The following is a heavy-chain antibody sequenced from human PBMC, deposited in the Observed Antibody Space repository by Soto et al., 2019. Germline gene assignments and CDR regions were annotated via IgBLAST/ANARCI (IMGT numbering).Heavy chain of an antibody. J-gene: IGHJ5*02. CDR2: IYYSGST. D-gene: IGHD1-20*01. CDR1: GGSISSYY. Sequence: ETLSLTCTVSGGSISSYYWSWIRQPPGKGLEWIGYIYYSGSTNYNPSLKSRVTISVDTSKNQFSLKLSSVTAADTAVYYCARNNWKHNWFDPWGQGTLVTVSS. V-gene: IGHV4-59*01. CDR3: ARNNWKHNWFDP.